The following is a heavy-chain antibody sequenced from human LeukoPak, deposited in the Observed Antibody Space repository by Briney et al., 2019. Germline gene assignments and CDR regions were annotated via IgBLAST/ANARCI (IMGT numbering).Heavy chain of an antibody. CDR3: ARFAAGGSYYYYMDV. Sequence: GGSLRLSCAASGFTLSTYIMNWVRQPPGKGLEWVSNIGTSSTTIYYADSVKGRFTISRDNAKNSLYLQMNSLRADDTAVYYCARFAAGGSYYYYMDVWGKGTTVTVSS. D-gene: IGHD6-25*01. J-gene: IGHJ6*03. CDR2: IGTSSTTI. V-gene: IGHV3-48*01. CDR1: GFTLSTYI.